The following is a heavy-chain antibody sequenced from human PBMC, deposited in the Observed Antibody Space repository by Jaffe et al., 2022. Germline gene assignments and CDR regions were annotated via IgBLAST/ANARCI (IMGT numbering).Heavy chain of an antibody. D-gene: IGHD3-3*01. CDR3: AGQQARGITIFGVVSWWPAGVVGKGMAGHDY. CDR2: IYYSGST. CDR1: GGSISSSSYY. V-gene: IGHV4-39*01. Sequence: QLQLQESGPGLVKPSETLSLTCTVSGGSISSSSYYWGWIRQPPGKGLEWIGSIYYSGSTYYNPSLKSRVTISVDTSKNQFSLKLSSVTAADTAVYYCAGQQARGITIFGVVSWWPAGVVGKGMAGHDYWGQGTLVTVSS. J-gene: IGHJ4*02.